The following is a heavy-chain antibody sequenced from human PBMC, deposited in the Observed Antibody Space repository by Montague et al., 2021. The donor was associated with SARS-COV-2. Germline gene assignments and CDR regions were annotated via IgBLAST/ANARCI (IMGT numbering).Heavy chain of an antibody. D-gene: IGHD3-10*01. CDR2: ISGSGGST. V-gene: IGHV3-23*01. CDR1: GFTFSSYA. J-gene: IGHJ4*02. Sequence: LRLSCAASGFTFSSYAMSWVRQAPGKGLEWVSAISGSGGSTYYADSVKGRFTISRDNSKNTLYLQMNSLRAEDTAVYYCAKDFFMVQGLFDYWGQGTLVTVSS. CDR3: AKDFFMVQGLFDY.